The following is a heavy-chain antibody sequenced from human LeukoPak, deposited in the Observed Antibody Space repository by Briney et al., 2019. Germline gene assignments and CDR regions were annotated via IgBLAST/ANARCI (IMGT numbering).Heavy chain of an antibody. CDR3: ARGIAVAGTRWFDP. Sequence: SQTLSLTCAVSGGSTSSGGYSWSWIRQPPGKGLEWIGYIYHSGSTYYNPSLKSRVTISVDRSKNQFSLKLSSVTAADTAVYYCARGIAVAGTRWFDPWGQGTLVTVSS. CDR2: IYHSGST. J-gene: IGHJ5*02. D-gene: IGHD6-19*01. CDR1: GGSTSSGGYS. V-gene: IGHV4-30-2*01.